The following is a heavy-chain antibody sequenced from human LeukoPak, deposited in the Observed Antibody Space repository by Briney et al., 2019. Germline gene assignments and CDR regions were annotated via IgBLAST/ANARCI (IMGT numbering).Heavy chain of an antibody. J-gene: IGHJ3*02. D-gene: IGHD4-17*01. V-gene: IGHV3-20*01. Sequence: GGSLRLSCVASGLTFDDYGMSWVRQAPGKGLEWVSGIKWNGGSTGYADSVKGRFTISRDNAKNSLYLQMNSLRAEDTALYHCARRSPYGDYLRSAFDIWGQGTMVTVSS. CDR1: GLTFDDYG. CDR2: IKWNGGST. CDR3: ARRSPYGDYLRSAFDI.